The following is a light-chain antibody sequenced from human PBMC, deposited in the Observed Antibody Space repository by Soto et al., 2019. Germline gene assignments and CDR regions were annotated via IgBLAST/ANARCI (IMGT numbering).Light chain of an antibody. CDR3: QQYGSSPNT. Sequence: EIVMTQSPATLSVSPGERATLSCRASQSVSSYLAWYQQKPGQAPRLLIYGASNRATGIPDRFSGSGSGTDFTLTISRLEPEDFAVYYCQQYGSSPNTFGGGTKVDIK. J-gene: IGKJ4*01. CDR1: QSVSSY. V-gene: IGKV3-20*01. CDR2: GAS.